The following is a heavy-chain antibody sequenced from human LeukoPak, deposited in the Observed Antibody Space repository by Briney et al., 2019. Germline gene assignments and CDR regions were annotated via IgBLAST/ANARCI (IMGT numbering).Heavy chain of an antibody. CDR1: GGSISSHY. V-gene: IGHV4-39*01. J-gene: IGHJ4*02. Sequence: PSETLSLTCTVSGGSISSHYWGWIRQPPGKGLEWIGSIYYSGSTYYNSSLKSRVTISVDASKNQFSLKLSSVTAADTAVYYCASLYYFDRSRGWNYWGQGTLVTVSS. CDR2: IYYSGST. D-gene: IGHD3-22*01. CDR3: ASLYYFDRSRGWNY.